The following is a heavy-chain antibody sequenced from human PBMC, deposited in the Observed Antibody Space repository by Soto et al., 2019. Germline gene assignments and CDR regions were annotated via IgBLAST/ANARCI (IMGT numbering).Heavy chain of an antibody. V-gene: IGHV1-69*01. J-gene: IGHJ5*02. CDR3: AKDVGFQQLLFVFET. D-gene: IGHD6-13*01. CDR2: IIPIFASS. CDR1: GGTFSNFG. Sequence: QVQLVQSGAAVKKPGSSVRVSCKASGGTFSNFGFSWVRQAPGQGLEWMGGIIPIFASSNYAQKFQGRLTITADESTSTAYMDLSRLRSEDTAVYFCAKDVGFQQLLFVFETWGQGTLVTVSS.